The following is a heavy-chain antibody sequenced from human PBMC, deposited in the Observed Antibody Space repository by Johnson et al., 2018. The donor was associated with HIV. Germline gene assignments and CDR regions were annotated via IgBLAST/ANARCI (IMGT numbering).Heavy chain of an antibody. CDR2: ISYDGSNK. CDR1: GFTFSDHY. CDR3: ARDRGSMPAVAFDI. D-gene: IGHD2-2*01. J-gene: IGHJ3*02. V-gene: IGHV3-30*19. Sequence: QVQLVESGGGVVQPGGSLRLSCAASGFTFSDHYMDWVRQAPGKGLEWVAVISYDGSNKYYADSVKGRFTISRDNSKNTLYLQMNSLRAEDTAVYYCARDRGSMPAVAFDIWGQGTMVTVSS.